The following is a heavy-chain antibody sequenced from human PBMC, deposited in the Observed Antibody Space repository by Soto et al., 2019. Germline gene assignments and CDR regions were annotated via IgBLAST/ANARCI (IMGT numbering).Heavy chain of an antibody. V-gene: IGHV3-23*03. D-gene: IGHD6-19*01. Sequence: EVQLLESGGGLGQPGGSLTLSCAASGFTFSDYTMSWVRQAPGKVLECISVILSDYNTYYAGSVRGRFTISRDNSKNTLYLEMNSLRAEDTAVYYCARRTSGYFGYWGQGALVTVSS. J-gene: IGHJ4*02. CDR1: GFTFSDYT. CDR3: ARRTSGYFGY. CDR2: ILSDYNT.